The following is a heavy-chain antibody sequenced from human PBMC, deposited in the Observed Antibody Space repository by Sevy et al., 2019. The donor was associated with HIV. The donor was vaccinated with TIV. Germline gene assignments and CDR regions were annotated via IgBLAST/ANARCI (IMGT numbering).Heavy chain of an antibody. CDR1: GYSFTSYW. Sequence: GESLKISCKHSGYSFTSYWIGWVRQMPGKGLEWMGIIYPGDSDTRYSPSFQGQVTISADKSISTAYLQWSGLKASDTAMYYCASKNYYDSSGLDYWGQGTLVTVSS. CDR2: IYPGDSDT. V-gene: IGHV5-51*01. J-gene: IGHJ4*02. CDR3: ASKNYYDSSGLDY. D-gene: IGHD3-22*01.